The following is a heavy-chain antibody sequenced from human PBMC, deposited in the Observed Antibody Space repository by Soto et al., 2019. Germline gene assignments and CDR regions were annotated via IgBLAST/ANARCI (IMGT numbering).Heavy chain of an antibody. CDR3: AGSHDEGVGYSGLGS. D-gene: IGHD3-22*01. V-gene: IGHV1-3*01. CDR1: GYTFTSYA. J-gene: IGHJ4*02. CDR2: INAGNGNT. Sequence: EASVKVSCKASGYTFTSYAMHWVRQAPGQRLEWMGWINAGNGNTKYSQKFQGRVTITRDTSASTAYMELSSLRSEDTAVYYCAGSHDEGVGYSGLGSGGEGTGVT.